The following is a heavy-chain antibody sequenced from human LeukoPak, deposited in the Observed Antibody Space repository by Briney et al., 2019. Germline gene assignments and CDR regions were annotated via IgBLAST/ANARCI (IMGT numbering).Heavy chain of an antibody. CDR1: VVTFSSSA. Sequence: PGGSLRLSRAASVVTFSSSAMSWVRQAPGKGLYCVSAISGSGTGTYYADSVKGRFTISRDNSKNTLYLQMNSLRAEDTAVYYFAKEGGTGTRFDYWGQGTLVTVSS. V-gene: IGHV3-23*01. CDR3: AKEGGTGTRFDY. D-gene: IGHD1-7*01. J-gene: IGHJ4*02. CDR2: ISGSGTGT.